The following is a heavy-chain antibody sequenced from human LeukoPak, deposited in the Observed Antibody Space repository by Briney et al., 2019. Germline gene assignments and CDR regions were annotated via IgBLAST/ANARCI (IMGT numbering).Heavy chain of an antibody. CDR3: AKGDRGRFSDSSGYYFNAFDI. Sequence: GGSLRLSCAASGFTVSSSFMSWVRQAPGKGLEWVSAISGSGGNTYYADSVKGRFTISRDNSKNTLYLQMNSLRAEDTAVYYCAKGDRGRFSDSSGYYFNAFDIWGQGTMVTVSS. D-gene: IGHD3-22*01. J-gene: IGHJ3*02. CDR1: GFTVSSSF. V-gene: IGHV3-23*01. CDR2: ISGSGGNT.